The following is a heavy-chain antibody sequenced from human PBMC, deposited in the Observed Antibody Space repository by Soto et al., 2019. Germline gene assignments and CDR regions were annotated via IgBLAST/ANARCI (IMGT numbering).Heavy chain of an antibody. CDR3: ANPIPKTGTTFGF. Sequence: QLLESGGGFVQPGGSLRLSCEASGFTFSNFAMAWVRQAPGEGLEWVSAISGSGDDTFYADSMKGRFTISRDNSKDTLYPQINSLRAEDTAVYYCANPIPKTGTTFGFWGQGTLVTVSS. CDR2: ISGSGDDT. J-gene: IGHJ4*02. D-gene: IGHD1-1*01. CDR1: GFTFSNFA. V-gene: IGHV3-23*01.